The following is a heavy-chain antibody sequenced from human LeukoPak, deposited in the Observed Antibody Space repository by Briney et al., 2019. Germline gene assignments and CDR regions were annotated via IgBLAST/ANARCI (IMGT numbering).Heavy chain of an antibody. V-gene: IGHV4-34*01. Sequence: SETLSLTCAVYGGSFSGYYWSWIRQPPGKGLEWIGEINHSGSTYYNPSLKSRVTISLDTSKSQFSLKLSSVTAADTAVYYCARRAGGSSSGAYYYYMDVWGKGTTVTVSS. CDR1: GGSFSGYY. J-gene: IGHJ6*03. CDR2: INHSGST. CDR3: ARRAGGSSSGAYYYYMDV. D-gene: IGHD6-6*01.